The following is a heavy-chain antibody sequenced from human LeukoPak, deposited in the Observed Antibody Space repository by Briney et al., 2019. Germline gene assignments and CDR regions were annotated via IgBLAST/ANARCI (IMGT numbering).Heavy chain of an antibody. J-gene: IGHJ4*02. CDR1: GEPFSGYY. CDR3: ARVVSDFWSGSPPYFDY. CDR2: INHSGST. Sequence: SETLSLTCAVYGEPFSGYYWSWIRQPPGKGLEWIGEINHSGSTNYNPSLKSRVTISVDTSKNQFSLKLSSVTAADTAVYYCARVVSDFWSGSPPYFDYWGQGTQVTVSS. D-gene: IGHD3-3*01. V-gene: IGHV4-34*01.